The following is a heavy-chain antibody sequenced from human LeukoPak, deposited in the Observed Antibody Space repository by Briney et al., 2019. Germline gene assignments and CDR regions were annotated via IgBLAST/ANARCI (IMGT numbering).Heavy chain of an antibody. Sequence: ASVKVSCKASGYTFTGYYMHWVRQAPGQGLEWMGWINPKSGGTNYAQKFQGRVTMTRDTSVSTAYMELSRLISDDTALYYCARDNDYGDYAVGYWGQGTLVTVSS. CDR2: INPKSGGT. V-gene: IGHV1-2*02. CDR1: GYTFTGYY. D-gene: IGHD4-17*01. J-gene: IGHJ4*02. CDR3: ARDNDYGDYAVGY.